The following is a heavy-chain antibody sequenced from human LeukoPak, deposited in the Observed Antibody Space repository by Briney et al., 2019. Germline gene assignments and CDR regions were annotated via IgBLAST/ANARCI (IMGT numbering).Heavy chain of an antibody. D-gene: IGHD1-26*01. J-gene: IGHJ5*02. CDR3: ARGQGATVPQVGKNWFDP. CDR2: IYTSGST. Sequence: SETLSLTCTVSGGSISSGSYYWSWIRQPAGKGLEWIWRIYTSGSTNYNPSLKSRVTISVDTSKNQFSLKLISVTAADTAVYYCARGQGATVPQVGKNWFDPWGQGTRVIVSS. CDR1: GGSISSGSYY. V-gene: IGHV4-61*02.